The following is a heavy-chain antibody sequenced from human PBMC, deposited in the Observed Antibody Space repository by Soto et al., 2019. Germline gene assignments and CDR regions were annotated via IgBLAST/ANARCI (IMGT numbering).Heavy chain of an antibody. CDR3: AKDERRPLYYDILTGYRPGAFDI. D-gene: IGHD3-9*01. Sequence: GGSLRLSCAASGFTFSSYAMSWVRQAPGKGLEWVSAISGSGGSTYYADSVKGRFTISRDNSKNTLYLQMNSLRAEDTAVYYCAKDERRPLYYDILTGYRPGAFDIWGQGTMVTVSS. CDR1: GFTFSSYA. J-gene: IGHJ3*02. V-gene: IGHV3-23*01. CDR2: ISGSGGST.